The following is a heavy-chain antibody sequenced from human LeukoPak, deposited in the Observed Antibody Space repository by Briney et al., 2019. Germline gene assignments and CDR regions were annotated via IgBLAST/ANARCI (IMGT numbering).Heavy chain of an antibody. CDR3: ARDRWAYCTNGVCYPVDY. Sequence: ASVKVSCKASGYTFTGYGISWVRQAPGQGLEWMGWISAYNGNTNYAQKLQGRVTMTTDTSTSTAYMELRSLRSDDTAVYYCARDRWAYCTNGVCYPVDYWGQGTLVTVSS. D-gene: IGHD2-8*01. J-gene: IGHJ4*02. CDR1: GYTFTGYG. V-gene: IGHV1-18*01. CDR2: ISAYNGNT.